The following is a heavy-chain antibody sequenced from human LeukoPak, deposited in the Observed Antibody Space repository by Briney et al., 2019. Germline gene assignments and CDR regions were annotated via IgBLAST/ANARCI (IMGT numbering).Heavy chain of an antibody. CDR2: LIWNSGSI. CDR3: ARGSSIAVAGIGGY. Sequence: GGSLRLSCAASGFTFGSYAMNCGRRAPEQGLEGDSGLIWNSGSIGDADSVKGRFTISRDNAKNSLYLQMNSLRAEDTAVYYCARGSSIAVAGIGGYWGQGTLVTVSS. J-gene: IGHJ4*02. D-gene: IGHD6-19*01. V-gene: IGHV3-9*01. CDR1: GFTFGSYA.